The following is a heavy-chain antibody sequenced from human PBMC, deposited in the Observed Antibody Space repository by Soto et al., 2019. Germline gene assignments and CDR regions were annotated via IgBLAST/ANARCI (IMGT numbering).Heavy chain of an antibody. J-gene: IGHJ4*02. CDR1: GFTFSSFA. Sequence: LRLSCAASGFTFSSFAMHWVRQAPGKGLEWVALISEDGSNKYYADSVKGRFTISRDNSKNTLYLQMNSLRGEDTAVYSCARVEQWLYIAKYWGQGTLVTVSS. CDR3: ARVEQWLYIAKY. V-gene: IGHV3-30*04. D-gene: IGHD6-19*01. CDR2: ISEDGSNK.